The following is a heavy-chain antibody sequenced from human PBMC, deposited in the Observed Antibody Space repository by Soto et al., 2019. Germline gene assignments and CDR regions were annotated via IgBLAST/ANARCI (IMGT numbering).Heavy chain of an antibody. V-gene: IGHV1-18*01. J-gene: IGHJ5*02. CDR3: ARVASITMVRGVPYNWFDP. D-gene: IGHD3-10*01. Sequence: QVQLVQSGAEVKKPGASVKVXXXXXGYTFTSYGISWVRQAPGQGLEWMGWISAYNGNTNYAQKLQGRVTMTTDTSTSTAYMELRSLRSDDTAVYYCARVASITMVRGVPYNWFDPWGQGTLVTVSS. CDR1: GYTFTSYG. CDR2: ISAYNGNT.